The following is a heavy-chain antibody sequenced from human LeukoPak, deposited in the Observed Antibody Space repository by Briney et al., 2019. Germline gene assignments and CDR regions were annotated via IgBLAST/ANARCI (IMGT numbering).Heavy chain of an antibody. CDR2: IKGDGSAK. D-gene: IGHD6-13*01. J-gene: IGHJ4*02. V-gene: IGHV3-7*01. CDR1: GFTFSSYW. CDR3: ARLVLSRTWFDDF. Sequence: GGSLRLSCAASGFTFSSYWMSWVRQALGRGLEWVANIKGDGSAKYYVDSVKGRVTITRDNAKSSLFLQMNSLRAEDTAVYYCARLVLSRTWFDDFWGQGTLVTVSS.